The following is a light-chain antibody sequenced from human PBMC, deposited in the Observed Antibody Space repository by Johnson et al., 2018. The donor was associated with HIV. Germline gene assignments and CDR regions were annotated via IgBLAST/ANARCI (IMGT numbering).Light chain of an antibody. CDR3: GPWDSSLSAHV. J-gene: IGLJ1*01. Sequence: HSVLTQPPSVSAAPGQKVTISCSGSSSNIGNNYVSWYQQLPGTAPKLLIYDNNKRPSGIPDRFSGSKSGTSATLGITGLQTGDEADDYCGPWDSSLSAHVFGTGTKVTVL. CDR2: DNN. CDR1: SSNIGNNY. V-gene: IGLV1-51*01.